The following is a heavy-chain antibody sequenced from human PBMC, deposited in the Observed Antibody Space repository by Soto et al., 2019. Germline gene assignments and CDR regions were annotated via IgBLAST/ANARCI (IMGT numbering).Heavy chain of an antibody. D-gene: IGHD2-2*01. J-gene: IGHJ6*02. CDR1: GYSFTSYW. V-gene: IGHV5-10-1*01. CDR3: ARIKGQLLLSYHYYGMDV. CDR2: IDPSDSYT. Sequence: PGESLKISCKCSGYSFTSYWISWVRQMPGKGLEWMGRIDPSDSYTNYSPSFQGHVTISADKSISTAYLQWSSLKASDTAMYYCARIKGQLLLSYHYYGMDVWGQGTTVTVSS.